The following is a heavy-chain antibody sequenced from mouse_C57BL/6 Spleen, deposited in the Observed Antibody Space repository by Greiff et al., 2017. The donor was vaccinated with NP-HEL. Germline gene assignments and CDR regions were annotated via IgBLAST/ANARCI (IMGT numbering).Heavy chain of an antibody. V-gene: IGHV5-16*01. Sequence: EVMLVESEGGLVQPGSSMKLSCTASGFTFSDYYMAWVRQVPEKGLEWVANINYDGSSTYYLDSLKSRFIISRDNAKNILYLQMSSLKSEDTATYYCARGGDHFDYWGQGTTLTVSS. CDR3: ARGGDHFDY. CDR2: INYDGSST. J-gene: IGHJ2*01. CDR1: GFTFSDYY.